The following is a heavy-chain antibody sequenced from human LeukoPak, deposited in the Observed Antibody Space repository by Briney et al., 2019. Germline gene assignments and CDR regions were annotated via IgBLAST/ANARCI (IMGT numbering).Heavy chain of an antibody. CDR3: GGGSEVNGALDY. V-gene: IGHV4-59*08. J-gene: IGHJ4*02. Sequence: SETLSLTCTVSGGSISSYYWSWIRQPPGKGLEWIGYIYYSGSTNYNPSLKSRVTISVDTSKNQFSLKLSSVTAADTAVYYCGGGSEVNGALDYWGKETLVTVSS. D-gene: IGHD1-1*01. CDR1: GGSISSYY. CDR2: IYYSGST.